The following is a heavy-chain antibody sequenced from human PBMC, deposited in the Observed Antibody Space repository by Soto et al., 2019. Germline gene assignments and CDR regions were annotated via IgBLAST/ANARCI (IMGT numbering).Heavy chain of an antibody. CDR3: ARRGQQLVFSFGGSNWFDP. J-gene: IGHJ5*02. D-gene: IGHD6-13*01. CDR2: INHSGST. V-gene: IGHV4-34*01. Sequence: QVQLQQWGAGLLKPSETLSLTCAVYGGSFSGYYWSWIRQPPGKGLEWIGEINHSGSTNYNPSLKSRVTISVDTSKNQFSLKLSSVTAADTAVYYCARRGQQLVFSFGGSNWFDPWGQGTLVTVSS. CDR1: GGSFSGYY.